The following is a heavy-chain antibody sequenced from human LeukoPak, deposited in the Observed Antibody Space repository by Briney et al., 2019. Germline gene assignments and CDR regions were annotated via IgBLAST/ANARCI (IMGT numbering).Heavy chain of an antibody. V-gene: IGHV3-23*01. CDR2: ISGSGGST. D-gene: IGHD6-19*01. CDR3: AKDPVAGAKGGGADFDC. J-gene: IGHJ4*02. CDR1: GFTFSSYA. Sequence: GGSLRLSCAASGFTFSSYAMSWVRQAPGKGLEWVSAISGSGGSTYYADSVKGRFTISKDNSKNTLYLQMNSLRAEDTGVYYCAKDPVAGAKGGGADFDCWGQGTLVTVSS.